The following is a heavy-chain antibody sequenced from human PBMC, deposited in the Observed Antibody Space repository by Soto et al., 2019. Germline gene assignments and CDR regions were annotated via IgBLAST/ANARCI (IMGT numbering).Heavy chain of an antibody. CDR2: IKQDGSGK. CDR1: GFTFSSYW. D-gene: IGHD3-10*01. Sequence: GGSLRLSCAASGFTFSSYWMTWVRQAPGKGLEWVANIKQDGSGKYYVDSVKGRFTISRDNAKNSLFLQMNSLRAEDTAVYYCASRPPEVNYYGVFDYWGQGTPVTVSS. V-gene: IGHV3-7*03. J-gene: IGHJ4*02. CDR3: ASRPPEVNYYGVFDY.